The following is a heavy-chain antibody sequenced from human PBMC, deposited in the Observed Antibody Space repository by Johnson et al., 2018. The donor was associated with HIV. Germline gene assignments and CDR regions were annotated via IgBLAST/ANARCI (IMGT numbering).Heavy chain of an antibody. Sequence: QVQLVESGGGVVQPGRSLRLSCAASGFTCSSYAMHWVRQAPGKGLEWVAVISYDGSNKYYADSVKGRFTISRDNSKNTLYLQMNSLRAEDTAVYYCARGRSLRSVAGDDAFDIWGQGTMVTVSA. CDR3: ARGRSLRSVAGDDAFDI. J-gene: IGHJ3*02. CDR1: GFTCSSYA. V-gene: IGHV3-30*04. CDR2: ISYDGSNK. D-gene: IGHD6-19*01.